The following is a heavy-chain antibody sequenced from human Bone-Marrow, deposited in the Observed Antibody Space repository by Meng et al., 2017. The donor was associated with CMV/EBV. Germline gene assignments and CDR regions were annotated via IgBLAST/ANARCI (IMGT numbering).Heavy chain of an antibody. CDR3: AGVGIPNDAFDI. V-gene: IGHV4-59*01. CDR2: IYYSGST. Sequence: SETLSLTCTVSGGSISSYYWSWIRQPPGKGLEWIGYIYYSGSTNYNPSLKSRVTISVDTSKNQFSLKLSSVTAADTAVYYCAGVGIPNDAFDIWGQGTMVTVSS. J-gene: IGHJ3*02. CDR1: GGSISSYY. D-gene: IGHD4-23*01.